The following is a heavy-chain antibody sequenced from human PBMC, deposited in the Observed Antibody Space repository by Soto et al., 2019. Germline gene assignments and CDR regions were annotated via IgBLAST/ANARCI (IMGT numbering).Heavy chain of an antibody. CDR1: GGSFSGYY. CDR3: ARGLEYSSSWYGMFYDY. V-gene: IGHV4-34*01. J-gene: IGHJ4*02. D-gene: IGHD6-13*01. Sequence: SETLSLTCAVYGGSFSGYYWSWIRQPPGKGLEWIGEINHSGSTNYNPSLKSRVTISVDTSKNQFSLKLSSVTAADTAVYYCARGLEYSSSWYGMFYDYWGQGTLVTVSS. CDR2: INHSGST.